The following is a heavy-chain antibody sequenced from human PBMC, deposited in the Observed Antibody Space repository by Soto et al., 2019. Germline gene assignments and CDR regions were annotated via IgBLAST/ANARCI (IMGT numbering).Heavy chain of an antibody. J-gene: IGHJ6*02. V-gene: IGHV3-74*01. Sequence: PGGSLRLSCVGSGFTFSIYWMHWVRQTPEKGLVWVSHIDSDGSSTTYADSVKGRFTISRDNAKNTLYLQMNSLRVEDTAMYYCVRENYYYGMDVWGQGTAVTVSS. CDR2: IDSDGSST. CDR3: VRENYYYGMDV. CDR1: GFTFSIYW.